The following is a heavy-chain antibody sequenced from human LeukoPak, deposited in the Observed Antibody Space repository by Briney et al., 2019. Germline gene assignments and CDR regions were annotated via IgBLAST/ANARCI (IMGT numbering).Heavy chain of an antibody. CDR3: AKAPVATYDSSGSPY. J-gene: IGHJ4*02. V-gene: IGHV3-30*18. CDR2: ISYDGSNK. D-gene: IGHD3-22*01. Sequence: SGGSLRLSCAASGFTFSSYGMHWVRQAPGKGLEWVAVISYDGSNKYYADSVKGRFTISRDNSKNTLYLQMNSLRAEDTAVYYCAKAPVATYDSSGSPYWGQGTLVTVSS. CDR1: GFTFSSYG.